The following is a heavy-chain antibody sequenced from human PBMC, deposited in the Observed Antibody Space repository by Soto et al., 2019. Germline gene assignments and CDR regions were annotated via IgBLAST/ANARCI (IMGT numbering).Heavy chain of an antibody. CDR3: ARVYQYQLLLSWFDP. D-gene: IGHD2-2*01. Sequence: GASVKVSCKASGYTFTSYYMHWVRRAPGQGLEWMGIINPSGGSTSYAQKFQGRVTMTRDTSTSTVYMELSSLRSEDTAVYYCARVYQYQLLLSWFDPWGQGTLVTVSS. CDR1: GYTFTSYY. V-gene: IGHV1-46*03. J-gene: IGHJ5*02. CDR2: INPSGGST.